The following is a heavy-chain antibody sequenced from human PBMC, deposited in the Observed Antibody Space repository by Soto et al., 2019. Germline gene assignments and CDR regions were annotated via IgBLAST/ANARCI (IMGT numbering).Heavy chain of an antibody. CDR2: ISYEGSNT. J-gene: IGHJ6*02. CDR1: GFTFDTYG. V-gene: IGHV3-30-3*01. Sequence: GGSLRLSCVASGFTFDTYGIHWVRQAPGKGLQWVALISYEGSNTYYVDSVRGRFTISRDNSKNALYLQMNTLRPEDTGVYYCARVTPGNNLYYFSGLDFWGQGTSVTVSS. D-gene: IGHD1-1*01. CDR3: ARVTPGNNLYYFSGLDF.